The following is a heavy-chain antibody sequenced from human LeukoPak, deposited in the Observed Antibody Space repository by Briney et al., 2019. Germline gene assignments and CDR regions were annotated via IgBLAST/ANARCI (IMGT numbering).Heavy chain of an antibody. J-gene: IGHJ4*02. V-gene: IGHV1-18*04. CDR3: ARDYCSGGTCYSFSFHYFDS. CDR1: GDTFTSYG. D-gene: IGHD2-15*01. Sequence: ASVKVSCKASGDTFTSYGISWVRQAPGQGLEWMGWISGYNGNTKYAQRLQDRVTMTTDTSTSTAYMELRGLRSDDTAVYYCARDYCSGGTCYSFSFHYFDSRGQGTLVTVSS. CDR2: ISGYNGNT.